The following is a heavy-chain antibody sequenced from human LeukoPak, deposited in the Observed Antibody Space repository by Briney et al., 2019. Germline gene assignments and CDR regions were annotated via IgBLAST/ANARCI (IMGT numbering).Heavy chain of an antibody. CDR3: ARDRNYAFDN. V-gene: IGHV3-48*04. CDR1: GFTFSDYS. CDR2: VGISSGNT. J-gene: IGHJ4*02. Sequence: GGSLRLSCAASGFTFSDYSMNWVRQAPGKGLEWISWVGISSGNTKYADSVKGRFTISGDNAKNSLYLQMNCLRVEDTAVYYCARDRNYAFDNWGQGTLVTVSS. D-gene: IGHD1-7*01.